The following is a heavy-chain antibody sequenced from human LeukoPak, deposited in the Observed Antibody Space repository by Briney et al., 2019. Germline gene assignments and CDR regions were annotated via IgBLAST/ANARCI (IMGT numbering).Heavy chain of an antibody. V-gene: IGHV1-18*01. D-gene: IGHD4-17*01. CDR2: ISAYNGNT. CDR3: ARDGDGDYDGYFDL. Sequence: ASVKVSCKASGYSFSNYGISWVRQAPGQGLEWMGWISAYNGNTNYAQKFQGRVTMTIDTSTSTAYMELRSLRSDDTAVYYCARDGDGDYDGYFDLWGRGTLVTVSS. J-gene: IGHJ2*01. CDR1: GYSFSNYG.